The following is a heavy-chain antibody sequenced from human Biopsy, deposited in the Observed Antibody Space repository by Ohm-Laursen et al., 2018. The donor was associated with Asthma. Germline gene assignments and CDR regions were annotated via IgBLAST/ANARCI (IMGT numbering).Heavy chain of an antibody. CDR1: RGSLRVYV. Sequence: SETLSLTCGVYRGSLRVYVWSWIRQPPGKGLEWIGESNQGGSPTYNPSLKSRVTISRDTSKNQLSLKLRSVTAADTAVYYCASGPGWYGLDVWGQGTTVPVSS. D-gene: IGHD2-15*01. V-gene: IGHV4-34*01. CDR2: SNQGGSP. J-gene: IGHJ6*02. CDR3: ASGPGWYGLDV.